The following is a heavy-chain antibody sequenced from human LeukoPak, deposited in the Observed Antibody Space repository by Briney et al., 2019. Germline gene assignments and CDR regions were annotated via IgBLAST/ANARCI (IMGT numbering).Heavy chain of an antibody. CDR3: ARVSDLPYTMVRGVPPIAPFDY. CDR2: ISSSSSFI. Sequence: GGSLRLSCAASGFTFSRYSMNWVRQAPGKGLEWVSSISSSSSFIYYADSVKGRFTISRDNAKNSLYLQMNGLRAEDTAVYYCARVSDLPYTMVRGVPPIAPFDYWGQGTLVTVSS. CDR1: GFTFSRYS. J-gene: IGHJ4*02. D-gene: IGHD3-10*01. V-gene: IGHV3-21*01.